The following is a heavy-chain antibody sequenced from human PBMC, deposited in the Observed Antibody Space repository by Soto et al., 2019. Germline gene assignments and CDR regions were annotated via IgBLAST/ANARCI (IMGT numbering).Heavy chain of an antibody. CDR3: ARSRRRTMVRGVNNWFDP. CDR1: GYTFTSYG. J-gene: IGHJ5*02. CDR2: ISAYNGNT. Sequence: GASVKVSCKASGYTFTSYGISWVRQAPGQGLEWMGWISAYNGNTNYAQKLQGRVTMTTDTSTSTAYMELRSLRSDDTAVYYCARSRRRTMVRGVNNWFDPWGQGTLVTVSS. V-gene: IGHV1-18*01. D-gene: IGHD3-10*01.